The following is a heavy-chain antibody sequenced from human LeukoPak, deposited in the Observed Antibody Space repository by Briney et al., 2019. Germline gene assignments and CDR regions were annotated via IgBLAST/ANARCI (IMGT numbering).Heavy chain of an antibody. CDR2: IKRKTDDGTT. CDR1: GFTFSSYA. V-gene: IGHV3-15*07. J-gene: IGHJ4*02. D-gene: IGHD1-1*01. CDR3: TTQSGAWNFDY. Sequence: RTGGSLRLSCAASGFTFSSYAMNWVRQAPGKGLEWVGLIKRKTDDGTTDYAAPEKGRFTISRDDSKNTLYLQMNSLKTEDTAVYYCTTQSGAWNFDYWGQGTLVTVSS.